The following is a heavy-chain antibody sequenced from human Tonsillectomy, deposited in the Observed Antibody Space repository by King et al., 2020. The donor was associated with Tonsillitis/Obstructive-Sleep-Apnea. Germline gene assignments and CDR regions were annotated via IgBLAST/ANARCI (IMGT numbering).Heavy chain of an antibody. D-gene: IGHD2/OR15-2a*01. CDR1: GFTFSSFA. CDR3: ARDTRTYVLQGTVYYYYYYMDG. J-gene: IGHJ6*03. CDR2: ISYDGSDK. Sequence: QLVQSGGGVVQPGRSLRLSCAVSGFTFSSFAMHWVRQAPGKGLEWLSVISYDGSDKYSADSVKGRFTITRDNSKNTLYLQMNSLRAEDTAVYYCARDTRTYVLQGTVYYYYYYMDGWGKGTTVTVS. V-gene: IGHV3-30*04.